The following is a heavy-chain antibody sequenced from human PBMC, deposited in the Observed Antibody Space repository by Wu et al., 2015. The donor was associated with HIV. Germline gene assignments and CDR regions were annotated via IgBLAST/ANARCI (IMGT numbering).Heavy chain of an antibody. D-gene: IGHD2-21*01. CDR3: ARELLWGEDF. V-gene: IGHV1-69*12. CDR1: GGTFSSYA. Sequence: QVQLVQSGAEVKKPGSSVRVSCKASGGTFSSYAFSWVRQAPGQGLEWMGGIIPISNTPDYAQKFQGRITITADESTRTTYMELSSLRSEDTAIYFCARELLWGEDFWGQGTPGHRLL. CDR2: IIPISNTP. J-gene: IGHJ4*02.